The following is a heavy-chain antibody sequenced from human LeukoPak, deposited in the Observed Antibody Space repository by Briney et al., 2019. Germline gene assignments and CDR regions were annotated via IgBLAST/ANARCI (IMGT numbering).Heavy chain of an antibody. D-gene: IGHD6-19*01. V-gene: IGHV3-48*03. Sequence: AGGSLRLSCAASGFTFSSYEMNWVRQAPGKGLEWVSYISSSGSTIYYADSVKGRFIISRDNAKNSLYLQMNSLRAEDTALYYCASHTSATDYWGQGTLVTVSS. CDR1: GFTFSSYE. J-gene: IGHJ4*02. CDR3: ASHTSATDY. CDR2: ISSSGSTI.